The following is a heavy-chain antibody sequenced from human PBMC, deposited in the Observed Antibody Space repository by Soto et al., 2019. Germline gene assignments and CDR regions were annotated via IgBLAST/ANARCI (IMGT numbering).Heavy chain of an antibody. D-gene: IGHD2-2*01. CDR2: INHSGST. Sequence: PSETLSLTCAVYGGSFSGYYWSRIRQPPGKGLEWIGEINHSGSTNYNPSLKSRVTISVDTFKNQFSLKLSSVTAADTAVYYCARRGYCSSTSCNPYYYYYMDVWGKGTTVTVSS. CDR1: GGSFSGYY. V-gene: IGHV4-34*01. CDR3: ARRGYCSSTSCNPYYYYYMDV. J-gene: IGHJ6*03.